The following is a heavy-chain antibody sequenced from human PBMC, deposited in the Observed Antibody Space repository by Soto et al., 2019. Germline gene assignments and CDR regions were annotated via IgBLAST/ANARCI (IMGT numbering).Heavy chain of an antibody. CDR3: ARGLNGYLHYFDY. CDR1: GYSFAAYY. V-gene: IGHV1-2*04. J-gene: IGHJ4*01. CDR2: INPNSGVT. D-gene: IGHD5-18*01. Sequence: GASVKVSCKASGYSFAAYYIHWVRQAPGQGLEWMGWINPNSGVTNYAQKFQGSVTMTRDTSISTAYMEVNRLRSDDTAVYYCARGLNGYLHYFDYWG.